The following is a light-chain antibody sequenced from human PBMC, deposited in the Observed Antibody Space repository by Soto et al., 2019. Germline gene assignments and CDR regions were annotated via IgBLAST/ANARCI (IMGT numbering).Light chain of an antibody. V-gene: IGLV2-11*01. CDR3: CSYAGSYASDYV. Sequence: QSVLTQPPSVSGSPGQSVTISCTGTSSDVGAYDYVSWYQQHPGKAPKLMIYDVSKRPSGVPDRFSGSKSGNTASLTIAGLQAEDEAYYYCCSYAGSYASDYVFGAGTKVTVL. CDR1: SSDVGAYDY. J-gene: IGLJ1*01. CDR2: DVS.